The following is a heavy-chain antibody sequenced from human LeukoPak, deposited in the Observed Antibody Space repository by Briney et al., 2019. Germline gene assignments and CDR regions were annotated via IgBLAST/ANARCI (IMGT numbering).Heavy chain of an antibody. J-gene: IGHJ4*02. CDR1: GFTFSSYA. Sequence: TGGSLRLSCAASGFTFSSYAMSWVRQAPGKGLEWVSAISGSGGSTYYADSVKGRFTISRHNSKNTLYLQMNSLRAEDTAVYYCAREIPLLGYCSGGSCYRTYWGQGTLVTVSS. CDR2: ISGSGGST. V-gene: IGHV3-23*01. CDR3: AREIPLLGYCSGGSCYRTY. D-gene: IGHD2-15*01.